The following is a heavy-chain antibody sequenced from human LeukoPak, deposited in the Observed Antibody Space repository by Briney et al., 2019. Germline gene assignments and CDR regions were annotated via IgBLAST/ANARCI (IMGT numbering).Heavy chain of an antibody. CDR1: GLTLSGSA. V-gene: IGHV3-23*01. CDR2: IIGSGNRT. Sequence: PGGSLRLSCAASGLTLSGSAMSWVRQAPGKGLEWVSLIIGSGNRTYYADSVKGRFTISRDNSKNTLYLQMNRLRAEDTAVYYCAKVLVLVSANRYYFDYWGEGTLVTVSS. J-gene: IGHJ4*02. CDR3: AKVLVLVSANRYYFDY. D-gene: IGHD2-15*01.